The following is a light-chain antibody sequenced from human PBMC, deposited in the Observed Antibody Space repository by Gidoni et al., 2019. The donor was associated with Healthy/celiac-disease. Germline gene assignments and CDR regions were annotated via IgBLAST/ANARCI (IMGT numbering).Light chain of an antibody. CDR1: SSNIGNNA. Sequence: QSVLTQPPSVAEAPRQSVTISCSGSSSNIGNNAVNWYQQLPGKAPKLLIYYDDLLPSGVSDRFSGSKSVTSASLAISGLQSEDEADYYCSACDDSLNGPVFGGGTKLTVL. CDR2: YDD. CDR3: SACDDSLNGPV. V-gene: IGLV1-36*01. J-gene: IGLJ3*02.